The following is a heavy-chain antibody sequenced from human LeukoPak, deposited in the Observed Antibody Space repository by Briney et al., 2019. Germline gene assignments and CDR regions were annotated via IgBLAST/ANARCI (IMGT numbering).Heavy chain of an antibody. J-gene: IGHJ4*02. CDR3: ARELPFRSSSWYSWTGFDY. CDR1: GYTFTSYY. D-gene: IGHD6-13*01. CDR2: INPSGGST. Sequence: ASVKVSCKASGYTFTSYYMHWVRQAPGQGLEWVGIINPSGGSTSYAQKFQGRVTMTRDTSTSTVYMELSSLRSEDTAVYYCARELPFRSSSWYSWTGFDYWGQGTLVTVSS. V-gene: IGHV1-46*01.